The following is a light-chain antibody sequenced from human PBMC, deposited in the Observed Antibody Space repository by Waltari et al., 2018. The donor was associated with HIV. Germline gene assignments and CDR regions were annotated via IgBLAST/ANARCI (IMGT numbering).Light chain of an antibody. Sequence: QTVVTQEPSFSVSPGGTVTLTCGLSSGSVSAHYCPSWYQQTPGQAPRTLIYSTNTRSSGVPDRFSGSILGNKAALTITGAQADDESVYYCSLYMGGGIWVFGGGTKLTVL. J-gene: IGLJ3*02. CDR3: SLYMGGGIWV. V-gene: IGLV8-61*01. CDR2: STN. CDR1: SGSVSAHYC.